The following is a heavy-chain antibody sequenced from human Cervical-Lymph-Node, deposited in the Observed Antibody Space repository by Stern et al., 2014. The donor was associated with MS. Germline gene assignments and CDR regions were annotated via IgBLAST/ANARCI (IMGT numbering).Heavy chain of an antibody. CDR3: ARSVGSSSDYFDY. J-gene: IGHJ4*02. V-gene: IGHV3-74*02. CDR1: GITLSSYW. Sequence: EVQLVESGGGLVQPGGSLRLSCAASGITLSSYWMHWVRQAPGKGLVWVSRINSDGSSTSYVDSVKGRFTISRDNAKNPLYLQMNSLRAEDTAAYYCARSVGSSSDYFDYWGQGTLVTVSS. D-gene: IGHD6-6*01. CDR2: INSDGSST.